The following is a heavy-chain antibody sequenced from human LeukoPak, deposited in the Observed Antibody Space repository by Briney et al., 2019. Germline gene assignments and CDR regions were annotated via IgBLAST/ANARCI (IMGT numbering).Heavy chain of an antibody. CDR1: GGSVNNYY. CDR3: ARFGVDYDMGV. V-gene: IGHV4-59*02. Sequence: PSETLSLTCSVSGGSVNNYYWTWIRQPPGKGLEWIGQIYYSGKADYNPSLKSRITISVDTSKNQISLRVNSVTAADTGVYYCARFGVDYDMGVWGQGTTVIVFS. J-gene: IGHJ6*02. D-gene: IGHD3-16*01. CDR2: IYYSGKA.